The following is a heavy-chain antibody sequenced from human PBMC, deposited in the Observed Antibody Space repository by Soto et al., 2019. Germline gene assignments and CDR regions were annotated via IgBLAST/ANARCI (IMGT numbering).Heavy chain of an antibody. CDR2: ISAYNGNT. CDR1: GYTFTSYC. CDR3: TCITMVRGVRDSWFDP. V-gene: IGHV1-18*04. Sequence: ASVKVSCKASGYTFTSYCISWVRQAPGQGLEWMGWISAYNGNTNYAQKLQGRVTMTTDTSTSTAYMELRSLRSDDTAVYYCTCITMVRGVRDSWFDPWGQGTLVTVSS. D-gene: IGHD3-10*01. J-gene: IGHJ5*02.